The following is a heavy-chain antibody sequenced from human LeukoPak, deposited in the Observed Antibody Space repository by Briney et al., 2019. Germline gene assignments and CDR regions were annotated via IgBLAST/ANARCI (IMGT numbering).Heavy chain of an antibody. D-gene: IGHD2-15*01. CDR2: TYYRSKWYN. J-gene: IGHJ3*02. CDR3: ARKVVGGAFDI. Sequence: SQTLSLTCAISGDSVSSTSVAWNWIRQSPSGGLEWLGRTYYRSKWYNDCAVSVKSRITINPDTSKNQFSLQLNSVTPEDTAVYYCARKVVGGAFDIWGQGTMVTVSS. CDR1: GDSVSSTSVA. V-gene: IGHV6-1*01.